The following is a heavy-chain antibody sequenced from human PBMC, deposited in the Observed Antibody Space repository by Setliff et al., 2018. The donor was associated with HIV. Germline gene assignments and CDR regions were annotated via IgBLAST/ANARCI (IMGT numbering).Heavy chain of an antibody. V-gene: IGHV4-38-2*01. CDR3: GGNGYYSIDY. J-gene: IGHJ4*02. CDR2: LSHVGGT. Sequence: SETLSLTCAVSGYFISSGYYWGWIRQPPGKGLEWIGSLSHVGGTYYNPSLMSRLTMSVDSSKSQFSLKLNSVTAADTAVYYCGGNGYYSIDYWGQGTLVTVSS. D-gene: IGHD3-22*01. CDR1: GYFISSGYY.